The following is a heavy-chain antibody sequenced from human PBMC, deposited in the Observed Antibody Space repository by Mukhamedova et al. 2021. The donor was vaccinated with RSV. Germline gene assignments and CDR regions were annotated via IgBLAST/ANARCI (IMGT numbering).Heavy chain of an antibody. CDR3: ARNRWLDY. CDR2: IKQDGSEK. V-gene: IGHV3-7*01. J-gene: IGHJ4*02. D-gene: IGHD1-14*01. Sequence: MSWVRQAPGKGLEWVANIKQDGSEKYYVDSVKGRFTISRDNAKNSLYLQMNSLRAEDTAVYYCARNRWLDYWGQGTLVTVSP.